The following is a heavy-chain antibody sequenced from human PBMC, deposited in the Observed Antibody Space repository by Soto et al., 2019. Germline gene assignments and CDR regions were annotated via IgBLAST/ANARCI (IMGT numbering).Heavy chain of an antibody. CDR1: GGSISNSNYY. J-gene: IGHJ5*02. CDR3: ASQEYQLPLAKWFDP. V-gene: IGHV4-39*02. CDR2: IYYSGSI. Sequence: SETLSLTCAVYGGSISNSNYYWGWIRQPPGKGLEWIGSIYYSGSIYYNPSLKSRVTISADTSKNHFSLKLNSVTAADTAAYFCASQEYQLPLAKWFDPWGQGTLVNLFS. D-gene: IGHD2-2*01.